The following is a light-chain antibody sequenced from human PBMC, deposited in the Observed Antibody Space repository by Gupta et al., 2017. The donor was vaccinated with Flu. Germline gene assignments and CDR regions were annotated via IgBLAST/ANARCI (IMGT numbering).Light chain of an antibody. Sequence: EIVLTQSPGTLSLSPGERATLSCRASQSVSSSYLAWYQQKPGQAPRLLIYGASSRATGIPDKFSGSGSGTEFTLTISRLEPEDFAVYYCQQYGSSPNTFGRGTKVEIK. CDR1: QSVSSSY. V-gene: IGKV3-20*01. CDR2: GAS. CDR3: QQYGSSPNT. J-gene: IGKJ4*01.